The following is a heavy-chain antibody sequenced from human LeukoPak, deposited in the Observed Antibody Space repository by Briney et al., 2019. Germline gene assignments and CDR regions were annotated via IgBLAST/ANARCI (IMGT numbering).Heavy chain of an antibody. CDR2: ISGSGGAA. CDR1: GFTFSNYA. Sequence: GGSLRLSCAASGFTFSNYAMIWVRQAPGKGPEWVSTISGSGGAAYYAQSVKGRFTISRDNSKNTLFLQMNSLRAEDTAVYFCAKDQGGDVYMLDHWGQGALVTVSS. D-gene: IGHD5-24*01. CDR3: AKDQGGDVYMLDH. V-gene: IGHV3-23*01. J-gene: IGHJ4*02.